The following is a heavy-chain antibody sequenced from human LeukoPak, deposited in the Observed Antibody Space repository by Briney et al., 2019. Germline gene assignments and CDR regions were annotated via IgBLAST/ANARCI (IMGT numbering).Heavy chain of an antibody. CDR3: TTSQGRYRYGYYGLDV. CDR1: GFIFSKAW. Sequence: PGGSLRLSCAVAGFIFSKAWMHWVRQAPGKGLEWVGRIKRKNDGGTTDYAAPVKGRFTISRDDSKNKLYLQMNSLKTEDTAVFYCTTSQGRYRYGYYGLDVWGQGTTVTVSS. D-gene: IGHD5-18*01. J-gene: IGHJ6*02. V-gene: IGHV3-15*01. CDR2: IKRKNDGGTT.